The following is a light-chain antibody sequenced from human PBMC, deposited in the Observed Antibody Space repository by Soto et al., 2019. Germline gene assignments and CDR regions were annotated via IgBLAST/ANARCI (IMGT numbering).Light chain of an antibody. CDR1: QSISSY. Sequence: DIQMTQSPSSLSACLGDRVAISCRASQSISSYLNWYQQKPGKAPKLLIYAASSLQSGVPSRFSGSGSGTDFTLTISSLQPEDFATYYCQQSYSTLITFGQGTRLEVK. CDR3: QQSYSTLIT. CDR2: AAS. J-gene: IGKJ5*01. V-gene: IGKV1-39*01.